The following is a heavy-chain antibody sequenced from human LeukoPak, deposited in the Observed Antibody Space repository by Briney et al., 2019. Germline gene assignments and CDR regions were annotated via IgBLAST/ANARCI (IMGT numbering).Heavy chain of an antibody. CDR2: IWYDGSNT. D-gene: IGHD6-6*01. Sequence: GGSLRLSCAASGFTFSSSGMHWVRQAPGKGLEWVAVIWYDGSNTYNADSVKGRFTISRDNSKNTLYLQMNSLRAEDTAVYYCARDPYSSSSLSGLDYWGQGTLVTVSS. CDR3: ARDPYSSSSLSGLDY. J-gene: IGHJ4*02. CDR1: GFTFSSSG. V-gene: IGHV3-33*01.